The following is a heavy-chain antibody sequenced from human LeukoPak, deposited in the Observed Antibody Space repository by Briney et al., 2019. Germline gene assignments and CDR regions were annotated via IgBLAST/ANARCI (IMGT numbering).Heavy chain of an antibody. V-gene: IGHV1-69*13. Sequence: SVKVSFKAPGGTFSSYAISWVRQAPGQGLEWMGGIIPIFGTANYARKFQGRVTITADESTSTAYMELSSLRSEDTAVYYCARDNPGYGDYDNWFDPWSQGTLVTVSS. CDR2: IIPIFGTA. CDR3: ARDNPGYGDYDNWFDP. J-gene: IGHJ5*02. CDR1: GGTFSSYA. D-gene: IGHD4-17*01.